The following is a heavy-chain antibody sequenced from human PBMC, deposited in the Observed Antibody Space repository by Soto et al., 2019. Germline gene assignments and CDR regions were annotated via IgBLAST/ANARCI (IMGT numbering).Heavy chain of an antibody. Sequence: QVQLQESGPGLVKPSGTLSLTCAVSGGSISSSNWWSWVRQPPGKGLEWIGEIYHSGSTNYNPSRNIRVTISADKFMNQCSLKLSSVTAADTAVYYCGRDPPPTYDILTGYHQPTGGMDVWGQGTTVTVSS. CDR2: IYHSGST. D-gene: IGHD3-9*01. CDR1: GGSISSSNW. J-gene: IGHJ6*02. V-gene: IGHV4-4*02. CDR3: GRDPPPTYDILTGYHQPTGGMDV.